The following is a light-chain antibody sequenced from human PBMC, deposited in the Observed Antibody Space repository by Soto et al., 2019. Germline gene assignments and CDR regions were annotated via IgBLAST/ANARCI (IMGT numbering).Light chain of an antibody. V-gene: IGLV1-40*01. CDR3: QSYDSSLIGSTV. CDR2: GNS. CDR1: SSNIGAGYD. J-gene: IGLJ2*01. Sequence: QSVLTQPPSVSGAPGQRVTVSCTGSSSNIGAGYDVHWYQQLPGTAPKLLIYGNSNRPSGVPDRFSGSKSGTSASLAITGLQAEDEADYYCQSYDSSLIGSTVFGGGTKLTVL.